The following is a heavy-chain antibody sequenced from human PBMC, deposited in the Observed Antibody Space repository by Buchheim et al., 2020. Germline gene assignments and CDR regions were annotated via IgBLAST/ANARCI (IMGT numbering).Heavy chain of an antibody. D-gene: IGHD4-17*01. V-gene: IGHV4-34*01. CDR1: GGSFSGYY. CDR2: INHSGST. Sequence: QVQLQQWGAGLLKPSETLSLTCAVYGGSFSGYYWSWIRQPPGKGLEWIGEINHSGSTNYNPSLKSRVTISVDTSKNQFSLKLSSVTAADTAVYYCARGRVSPYGDYPYWYFDLWGRGTL. J-gene: IGHJ2*01. CDR3: ARGRVSPYGDYPYWYFDL.